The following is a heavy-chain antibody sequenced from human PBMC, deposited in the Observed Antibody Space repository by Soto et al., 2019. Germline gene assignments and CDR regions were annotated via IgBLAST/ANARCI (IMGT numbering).Heavy chain of an antibody. CDR3: ARGGYSYGSLYYFDY. D-gene: IGHD5-18*01. CDR2: IYYSGST. Sequence: SETLSLTCTVSGGSISSYYWSWIRQPPGKGLEWIGYIYYSGSTNYNPSLKSRVTISVDTSKNQFSLKLTSVTAADTAVYYCARGGYSYGSLYYFDYRGQGTMVTVSS. V-gene: IGHV4-59*01. CDR1: GGSISSYY. J-gene: IGHJ4*02.